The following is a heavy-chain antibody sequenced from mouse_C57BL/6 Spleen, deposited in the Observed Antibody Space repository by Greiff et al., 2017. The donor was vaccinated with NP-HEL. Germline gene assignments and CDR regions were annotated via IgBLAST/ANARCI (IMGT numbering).Heavy chain of an antibody. J-gene: IGHJ3*01. CDR1: GFSLTSYG. CDR2: IWSDGST. CDR3: ARSYDGYYGWFAY. Sequence: VMLVESGPGLVAPSQSLSITCTVSGFSLTSYGVHWVRQPPCTGLEWLVVIWSDGSTTYNSALKSRLSISKDNSKSQVFLKMNSLQTDDTAMYYCARSYDGYYGWFAYWGQGTLVTVSA. D-gene: IGHD2-3*01. V-gene: IGHV2-6*03.